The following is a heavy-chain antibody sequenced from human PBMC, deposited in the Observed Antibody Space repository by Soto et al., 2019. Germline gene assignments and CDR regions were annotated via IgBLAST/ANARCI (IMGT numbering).Heavy chain of an antibody. V-gene: IGHV3-48*02. CDR3: ARDLRMLYAIDFDY. Sequence: EVQLVESGGGLVQPGGSLRLSCAASGFTFSSYSMNWVRQAPGKGLEWVSYISSSGITIYYADSVKGRFTISRDNAKNSLYLQMSRLRDEDTAVYYCARDLRMLYAIDFDYWGQGTLVTVSS. D-gene: IGHD2-8*01. CDR1: GFTFSSYS. J-gene: IGHJ4*02. CDR2: ISSSGITI.